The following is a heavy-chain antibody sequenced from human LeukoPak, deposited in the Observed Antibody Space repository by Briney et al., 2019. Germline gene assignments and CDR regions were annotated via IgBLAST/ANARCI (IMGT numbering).Heavy chain of an antibody. CDR1: GFSFSSYS. CDR2: ISSSSSNI. J-gene: IGHJ3*02. D-gene: IGHD2-2*01. CDR3: ARDQQAIPYAFDI. Sequence: GGSLRLSCAASGFSFSSYSMNWVRQAPGKGLEWVSYISSSSSNINYADSVKGRFTTSRDNAKNSLYLQMNSLRAEDTAVYYCARDQQAIPYAFDIWAKGQWSPSLQ. V-gene: IGHV3-48*01.